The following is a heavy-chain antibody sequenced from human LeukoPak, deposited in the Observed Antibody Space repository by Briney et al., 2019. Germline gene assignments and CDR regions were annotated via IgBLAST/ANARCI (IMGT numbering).Heavy chain of an antibody. CDR2: ISYDGSNK. V-gene: IGHV3-30*18. Sequence: GGSLRLSCAASGFTFSSYGMHGVRQAPGKGLGWVAVISYDGSNKYYADSVKGRFTISRDNSKNTLYLQMNSLRAEATAVYYCAKDLAIFGVVSVFDYWGQGTLVTVSS. J-gene: IGHJ4*02. D-gene: IGHD3-3*01. CDR3: AKDLAIFGVVSVFDY. CDR1: GFTFSSYG.